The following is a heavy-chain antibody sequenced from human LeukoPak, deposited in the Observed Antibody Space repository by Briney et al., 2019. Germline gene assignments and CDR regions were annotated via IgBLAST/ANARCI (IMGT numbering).Heavy chain of an antibody. D-gene: IGHD6-19*01. V-gene: IGHV3-48*04. CDR3: AGDRSRAVAGTFWFDP. CDR1: GFTFSSYS. CDR2: ISSSSSTI. Sequence: PGGSLRLSCAASGFTFSSYSMNWVRQAPGKGLEWVSYISSSSSTIYYADSVKGRFTISRDNAKNSLYLQMNSLRAEDTAVYYCAGDRSRAVAGTFWFDPWGQGTLVTVSS. J-gene: IGHJ5*02.